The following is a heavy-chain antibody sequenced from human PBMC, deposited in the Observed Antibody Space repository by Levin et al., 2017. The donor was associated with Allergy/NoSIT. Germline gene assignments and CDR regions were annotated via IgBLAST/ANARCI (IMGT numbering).Heavy chain of an antibody. CDR2: TFYSGGT. D-gene: IGHD6-25*01. V-gene: IGHV4-39*01. Sequence: SQTLSLTCSVSGYSMSSDSYYWGWIRQAPGKGLEWIGRTFYSGGTYYNPSLKSRVTISVDTSKHSLKLRSLAAAASGVYYCARRCIGDVCYTPSGYVYYCMDVWGQGTTVTVSS. CDR3: ARRCIGDVCYTPSGYVYYCMDV. CDR1: GYSMSSDSYY. J-gene: IGHJ6*02.